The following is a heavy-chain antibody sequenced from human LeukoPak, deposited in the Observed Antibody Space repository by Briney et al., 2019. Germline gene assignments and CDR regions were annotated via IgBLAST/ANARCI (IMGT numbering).Heavy chain of an antibody. V-gene: IGHV4-30-2*01. CDR1: GGSIGSGGYY. J-gene: IGHJ4*02. CDR2: IYHSGST. CDR3: ARDTSSSSLFDY. D-gene: IGHD6-6*01. Sequence: SETLSLTCTVSGGSIGSGGYYWSWIRQPPGKGLEWIGYIYHSGSTYYNPSLKSRVTISVDRSKNQFSLKLSSVTAADTAVYYCARDTSSSSLFDYWGQGTLVTVSS.